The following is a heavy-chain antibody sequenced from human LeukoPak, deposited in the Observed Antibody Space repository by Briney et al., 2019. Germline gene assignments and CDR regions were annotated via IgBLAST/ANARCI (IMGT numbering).Heavy chain of an antibody. J-gene: IGHJ4*02. Sequence: GGSLRLSCAASGFTFSSYSMNWVRQAPGKGLEWVSSISSSSSYIYYADSVKGRFTISRDNAKNSLYLQMNSLRAEDTAVYYCARGASVWYQGLFDYWGQGTLVTVSS. CDR2: ISSSSSYI. D-gene: IGHD6-19*01. V-gene: IGHV3-21*01. CDR3: ARGASVWYQGLFDY. CDR1: GFTFSSYS.